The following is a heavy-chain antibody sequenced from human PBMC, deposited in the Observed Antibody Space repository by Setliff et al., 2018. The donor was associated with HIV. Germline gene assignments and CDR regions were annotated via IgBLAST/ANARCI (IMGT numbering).Heavy chain of an antibody. CDR1: GGSISSYF. J-gene: IGHJ4*02. D-gene: IGHD2-15*01. Sequence: SETLSLTCTVSGGSISSYFWTWIRQSPEKGLEWIGYIYHYGSPNYNPSLQSRVTLSVDTSKNQFSLTLTSVTAADTAVYYCAIGGRSDVYHIASWGQGILVTVSS. V-gene: IGHV4-59*01. CDR2: IYHYGSP. CDR3: AIGGRSDVYHIAS.